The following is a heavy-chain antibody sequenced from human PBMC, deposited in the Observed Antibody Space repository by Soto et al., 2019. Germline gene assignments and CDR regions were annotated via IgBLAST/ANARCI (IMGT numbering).Heavy chain of an antibody. CDR2: ISYDGSNK. V-gene: IGHV3-30*18. CDR1: GFTFSSYG. Sequence: PGGSLRLSCTASGFTFSSYGMHWVRQAPGKGLEWVAVISYDGSNKYYADSVKGRFTISRDNSKNTLYLQMNSLISEDTAVYYCAKDNYDFWSGYPDHWGQGTLVTVSS. D-gene: IGHD3-3*01. CDR3: AKDNYDFWSGYPDH. J-gene: IGHJ4*02.